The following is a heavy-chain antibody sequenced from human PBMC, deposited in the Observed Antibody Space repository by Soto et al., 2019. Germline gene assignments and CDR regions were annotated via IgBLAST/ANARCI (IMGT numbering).Heavy chain of an antibody. CDR2: IYHSGST. CDR3: AGGGGVYYFDY. V-gene: IGHV4-30-2*02. CDR1: GGSISSGGYS. Sequence: SEALSLTCAVSGGSISSGGYSWSWIRQPPGKGLEWIGYIYHSGSTYYNPSLKSRVTISVDRSKNQFSLKLSSVTAADTAVYYCAGGGGVYYFDYWGQGTLVTVSS. J-gene: IGHJ4*02. D-gene: IGHD2-8*02.